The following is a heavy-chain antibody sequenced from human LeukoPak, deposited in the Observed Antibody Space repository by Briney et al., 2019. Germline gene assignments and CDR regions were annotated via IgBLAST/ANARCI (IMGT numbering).Heavy chain of an antibody. D-gene: IGHD3-22*01. CDR1: GFTFSSYA. V-gene: IGHV3-23*01. J-gene: IGHJ4*02. CDR2: ISGSGDST. Sequence: GGSLRLSCAASGFTFSSYAMSWVRQAPGKGLEWVSAISGSGDSTYYADSVKGRFTISRDGSKKTVYLQMNSLRAEDTAVYYCARGNSPMMGRYYLELWGQGTLVTVSS. CDR3: ARGNSPMMGRYYLEL.